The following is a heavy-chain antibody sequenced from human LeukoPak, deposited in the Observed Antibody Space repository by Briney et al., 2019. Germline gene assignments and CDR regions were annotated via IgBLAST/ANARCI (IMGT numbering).Heavy chain of an antibody. D-gene: IGHD3-16*01. CDR3: AKDLTNGWGTFDY. V-gene: IGHV3-53*04. Sequence: PGGSLRLSCAASGFTVTNNYMNWVRQAPGKGLEWVSVIYSDGSTFYSDSVKGRFTISRHNSKNIVYLQMNSLRTEDTAVYYCAKDLTNGWGTFDYWGQGTLVTVSS. J-gene: IGHJ4*02. CDR2: IYSDGST. CDR1: GFTVTNNY.